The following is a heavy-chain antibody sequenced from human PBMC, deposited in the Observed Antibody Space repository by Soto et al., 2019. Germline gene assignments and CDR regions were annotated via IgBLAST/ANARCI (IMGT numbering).Heavy chain of an antibody. V-gene: IGHV1-18*04. CDR1: GYTFTSYG. D-gene: IGHD2-2*01. CDR2: ISAYNGNT. Sequence: ASVKVSCKASGYTFTSYGISWVRQAPGQGPEWMGWISAYNGNTNYAQKLQGRVTMTTDASTSTAYMELRSLRSDDTAVYYCARVRRRCSSTSCLYYYYYYGMDVWGQGTTVTVSS. CDR3: ARVRRRCSSTSCLYYYYYYGMDV. J-gene: IGHJ6*02.